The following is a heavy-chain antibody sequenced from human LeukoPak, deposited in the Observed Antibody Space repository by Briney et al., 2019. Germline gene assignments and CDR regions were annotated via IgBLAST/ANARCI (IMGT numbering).Heavy chain of an antibody. Sequence: ASVKVSCKASGGTFSSYAISWVRQAPGQGLEWMGRIIPILGIANYAQKFQGRVTITADKSTSTAYMELRSLRSDDTAVYYCARATVREGATPTSMYNRFDPWGQGTLVTVSS. CDR1: GGTFSSYA. V-gene: IGHV1-69*04. CDR3: ARATVREGATPTSMYNRFDP. D-gene: IGHD1-26*01. CDR2: IIPILGIA. J-gene: IGHJ5*02.